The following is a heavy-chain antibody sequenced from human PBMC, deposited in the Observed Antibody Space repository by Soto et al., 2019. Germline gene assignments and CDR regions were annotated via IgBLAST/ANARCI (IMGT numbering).Heavy chain of an antibody. V-gene: IGHV4-61*01. CDR3: ARMYYDFWSGYYNQNWFDP. Sequence: PSETLSLTCTVSGGSISSGYYYWSWIRQPPGKGLEWIGYIYYSGSTNYNPSLKSRVTISVDTSKNQFSLKLSSVTAADTAVYYCARMYYDFWSGYYNQNWFDPWGQGTLVTVSS. J-gene: IGHJ5*02. CDR1: GGSISSGYYY. CDR2: IYYSGST. D-gene: IGHD3-3*01.